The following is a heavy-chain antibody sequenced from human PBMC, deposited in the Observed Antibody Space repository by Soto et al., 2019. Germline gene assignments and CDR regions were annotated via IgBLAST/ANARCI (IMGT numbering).Heavy chain of an antibody. V-gene: IGHV3-48*02. CDR1: GFTFSSYS. D-gene: IGHD3-3*01. CDR3: ARENDFWSGYYRPQFDY. J-gene: IGHJ4*02. CDR2: ISSSSSTI. Sequence: GGSLRLSCAASGFTFSSYSMNWVRQAQGKGLEWVSYISSSSSTIYYADSVKGRFTISRDNAKNSLYLQMNSLRDEDTAVYYCARENDFWSGYYRPQFDYWGQGTLVTVSS.